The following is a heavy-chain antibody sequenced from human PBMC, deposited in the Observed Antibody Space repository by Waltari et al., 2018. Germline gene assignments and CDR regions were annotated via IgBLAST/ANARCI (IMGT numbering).Heavy chain of an antibody. J-gene: IGHJ4*02. CDR3: ARGVQYGDHEYYFDY. CDR1: GGPFSSYA. D-gene: IGHD4-17*01. CDR2: IISILGTA. Sequence: QGQLVQSGAEVKQPGSSLRVSCKASGGPFSSYAISWVGLAPGQGLEWIGGIISILGTANYAQKFQGIIMITTDESTSTAYMELSSLGSEDTAVYYWARGVQYGDHEYYFDYWGQGTLVIVSS. V-gene: IGHV1-69*05.